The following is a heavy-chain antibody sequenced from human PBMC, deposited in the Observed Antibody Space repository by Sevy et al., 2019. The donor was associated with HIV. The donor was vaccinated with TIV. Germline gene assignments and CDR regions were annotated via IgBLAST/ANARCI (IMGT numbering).Heavy chain of an antibody. CDR2: ITGSGGTI. CDR1: GFSFTTYA. Sequence: GGSLRLSCAASGFSFTTYAMSWVRQAPGKGLEWVSSITGSGGTIYYADSVKGRFTISIDNSKNTLYLQMNSLRAEVTAVYYCAKDGVYGVNFEHFLHWGQGTLVTVSS. D-gene: IGHD4-17*01. V-gene: IGHV3-23*01. J-gene: IGHJ1*01. CDR3: AKDGVYGVNFEHFLH.